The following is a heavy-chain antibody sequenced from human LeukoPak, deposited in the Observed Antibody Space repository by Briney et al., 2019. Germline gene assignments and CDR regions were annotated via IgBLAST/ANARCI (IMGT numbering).Heavy chain of an antibody. CDR2: ISYDGGDK. V-gene: IGHV3-30*18. J-gene: IGHJ4*02. CDR1: GFTFSSYG. D-gene: IGHD4-17*01. CDR3: ANQDGV. Sequence: GRALRLSCAASGFTFSSYGWHGVRQAPVKGLEWVAVISYDGGDKYYADSVEGRFTISRDNSKNTLYLQMNSLRAEDTAVYYCANQDGVWGQGTLVTVSS.